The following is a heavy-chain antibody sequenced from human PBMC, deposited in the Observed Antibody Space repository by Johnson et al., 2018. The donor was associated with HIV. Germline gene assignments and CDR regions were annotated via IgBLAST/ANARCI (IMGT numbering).Heavy chain of an antibody. CDR3: AREDQIWSYYHAFDI. J-gene: IGHJ3*02. D-gene: IGHD1-26*01. CDR2: ISYDGSNK. Sequence: MLLVESGGGVERPGGSLRLSCAASGFPFSSYGMNWVLQAPGKGLEWVAVISYDGSNKYYADSVKGRFTISRDNSKNTLYLQMNSLRAEDTAVYYRAREDQIWSYYHAFDIWGQGTMVTVSS. CDR1: GFPFSSYG. V-gene: IGHV3-30*03.